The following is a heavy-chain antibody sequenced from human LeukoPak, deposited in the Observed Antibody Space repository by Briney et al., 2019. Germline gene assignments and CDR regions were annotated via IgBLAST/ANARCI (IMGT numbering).Heavy chain of an antibody. CDR1: GGSISSNY. V-gene: IGHV4-59*08. Sequence: KPSETLSLTCTVSGGSISSNYWSWIRQPPGKGLEWIGYIFHTGSTNYNPSLKSRVTISVDTSKNQFSLKLNSVTAAGTAVYYCARHIRGAYYYFDYWGQGTLVTVSS. D-gene: IGHD3-10*01. J-gene: IGHJ4*02. CDR2: IFHTGST. CDR3: ARHIRGAYYYFDY.